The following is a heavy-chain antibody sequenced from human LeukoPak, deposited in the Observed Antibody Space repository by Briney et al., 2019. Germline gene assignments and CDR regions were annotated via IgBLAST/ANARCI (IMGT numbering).Heavy chain of an antibody. J-gene: IGHJ2*01. Sequence: GGSLRLSCAASGFTFTTYAMHWVRQAPGKGLEWVAVISYHGSNEYYADSVKGRFTISRDNSKNTLYLQMNSLRAEDTAVYYCAKIPPPFYTYWYFDLWGRGTLVTVSS. CDR1: GFTFTTYA. D-gene: IGHD2-2*02. CDR3: AKIPPPFYTYWYFDL. CDR2: ISYHGSNE. V-gene: IGHV3-30-3*02.